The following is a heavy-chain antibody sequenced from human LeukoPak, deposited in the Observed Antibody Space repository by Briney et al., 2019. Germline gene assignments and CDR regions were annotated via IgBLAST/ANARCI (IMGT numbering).Heavy chain of an antibody. CDR3: ARLSSGQNNWFDP. CDR1: GGSISSYC. J-gene: IGHJ5*02. V-gene: IGHV4-59*01. Sequence: SETLSLTCTVSGGSISSYCWGWIRQPPGKGLEWIGYIYYSGSTNYNPSLKSRVTISVDTSKNQFSLKLNSVTAADTALYYCARLSSGQNNWFDPWGQGTLVTVSS. CDR2: IYYSGST. D-gene: IGHD2/OR15-2a*01.